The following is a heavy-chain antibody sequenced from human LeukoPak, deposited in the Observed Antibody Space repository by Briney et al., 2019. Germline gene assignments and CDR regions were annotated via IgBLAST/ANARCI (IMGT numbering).Heavy chain of an antibody. D-gene: IGHD5-24*01. J-gene: IGHJ4*02. CDR2: VSRDGSTI. Sequence: TGGSLRLSCTASGFTFSSYEMNWVRQAPGKGLEWLSYVSRDGSTIYYADSVKGRFTISRDNAKNSLYLQMNSLRAEDTAVYYCVRSFSGSREYWGQGTLVTVSS. CDR3: VRSFSGSREY. CDR1: GFTFSSYE. V-gene: IGHV3-48*03.